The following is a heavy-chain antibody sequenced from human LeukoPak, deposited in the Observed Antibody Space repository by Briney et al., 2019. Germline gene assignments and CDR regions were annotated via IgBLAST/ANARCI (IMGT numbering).Heavy chain of an antibody. J-gene: IGHJ4*02. CDR2: TSHTGTT. Sequence: SETLSLTCTVSGGFISDYYWNWIRQPPGQGLEWIGYTSHTGTTNYNPSRKGRVSILVGASKTHFSLTLTSVTAADTAVYYCARGPTVRGVITPYYFDYWGQGALVTVSS. V-gene: IGHV4-59*01. D-gene: IGHD3-10*01. CDR1: GGFISDYY. CDR3: ARGPTVRGVITPYYFDY.